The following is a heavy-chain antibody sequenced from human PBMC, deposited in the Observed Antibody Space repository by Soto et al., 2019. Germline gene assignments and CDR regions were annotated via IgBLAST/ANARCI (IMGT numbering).Heavy chain of an antibody. D-gene: IGHD4-4*01. CDR3: ARTAYDYSPFDL. CDR1: GISVSSNY. Sequence: GGSLRLSCVASGISVSSNYMNWVRQAPGKGLEWVSVIYTGGNTYYADLVKGRFIMSRDNSKNTVHLQMNGLRAGDTAVYYCARTAYDYSPFDLWGQGTLVTVSS. V-gene: IGHV3-66*01. J-gene: IGHJ4*02. CDR2: IYTGGNT.